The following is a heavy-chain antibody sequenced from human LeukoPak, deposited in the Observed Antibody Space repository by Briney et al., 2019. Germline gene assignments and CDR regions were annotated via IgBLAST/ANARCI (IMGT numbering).Heavy chain of an antibody. CDR1: GGSISSGDYY. CDR3: AREAIVVVPAAIERWFDP. D-gene: IGHD2-2*02. Sequence: PSQTLSLTCTVSGGSISSGDYYWSWIRQPPGTGLEWIGYIYYSGSTYYNPSLKSRVTISVDTSKNQFSLKLSSVTAADTAVYYCAREAIVVVPAAIERWFDPWGQGTLVTVSS. V-gene: IGHV4-30-4*01. CDR2: IYYSGST. J-gene: IGHJ5*02.